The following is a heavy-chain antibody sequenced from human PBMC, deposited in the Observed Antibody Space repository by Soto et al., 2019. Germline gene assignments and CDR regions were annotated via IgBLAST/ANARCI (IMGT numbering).Heavy chain of an antibody. Sequence: EVQLVESGGVLVQPGGSLRLSCAASGFTFSTNWMHWVRQAPGKGLVWVSRINRDGSSTNYADSVKGRSTISRDNAENTLFLQMNSLTADDTAVYYCSRGPTGWYGFDYWGQGTLVTVSS. CDR2: INRDGSST. CDR3: SRGPTGWYGFDY. CDR1: GFTFSTNW. V-gene: IGHV3-74*01. J-gene: IGHJ4*02. D-gene: IGHD6-19*01.